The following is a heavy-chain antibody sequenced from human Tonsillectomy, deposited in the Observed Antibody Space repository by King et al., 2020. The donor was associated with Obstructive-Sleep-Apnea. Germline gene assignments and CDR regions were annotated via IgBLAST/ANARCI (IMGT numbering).Heavy chain of an antibody. Sequence: VQLVESGGGLVKPGGSLRLSCVASGFNFSTYSMNWVRQAPGKGLDWVSSISSSRSYIYYADSVKGRITISSNNANTSLYLQMNSLRAEDTAVYYCARGDYDILTGYYNVEPYYYYYGMDVWGQGTTVTVSS. CDR1: GFNFSTYS. J-gene: IGHJ6*02. CDR3: ARGDYDILTGYYNVEPYYYYYGMDV. V-gene: IGHV3-21*01. CDR2: ISSSRSYI. D-gene: IGHD3-9*01.